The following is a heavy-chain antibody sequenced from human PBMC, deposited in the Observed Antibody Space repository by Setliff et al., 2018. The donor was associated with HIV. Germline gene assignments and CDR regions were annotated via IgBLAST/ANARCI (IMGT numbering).Heavy chain of an antibody. V-gene: IGHV4-31*03. CDR1: GDSIINGGYY. CDR3: ARDRDFDYFRDGSNDSDY. CDR2: IYSTGSA. D-gene: IGHD4-17*01. J-gene: IGHJ4*02. Sequence: SETLSLTCTVSGDSIINGGYYWNWIRQRPGKGLEWVGNIYSTGSAYYSPSLKSRVTISVDTSKNQFSLRLNSVTAADTAVYYCARDRDFDYFRDGSNDSDYWGQGTLVTVSS.